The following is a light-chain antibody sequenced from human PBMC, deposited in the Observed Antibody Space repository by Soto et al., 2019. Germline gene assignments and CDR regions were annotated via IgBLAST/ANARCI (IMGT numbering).Light chain of an antibody. CDR1: QSVSSN. Sequence: EIVMTQSPATLSVSPGERATLSCRASQSVSSNLAWYQQKPGQAPRLLIYGASTRAAGIPARFSGSGSWTEFTLTITSLQSEDFAVYYCQQYYNWPLTFGGRTKVEIK. J-gene: IGKJ4*01. CDR2: GAS. CDR3: QQYYNWPLT. V-gene: IGKV3-15*01.